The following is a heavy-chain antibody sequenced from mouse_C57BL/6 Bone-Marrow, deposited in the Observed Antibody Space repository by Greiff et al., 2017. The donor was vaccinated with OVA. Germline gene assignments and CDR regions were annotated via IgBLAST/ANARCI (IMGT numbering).Heavy chain of an antibody. J-gene: IGHJ4*01. V-gene: IGHV1-72*01. Sequence: QVHVKQSGAELVKPGASVKLSCKASGYTFTSYWMHWVKQRPGRGLEWIGRIDPNSGGTKYNEKFKSKATLTVDKPSSTAYMQLSSLTSEDSEVYYCAGWLLRGAMDDWGQGTSVTVSS. D-gene: IGHD2-3*01. CDR2: IDPNSGGT. CDR3: AGWLLRGAMDD. CDR1: GYTFTSYW.